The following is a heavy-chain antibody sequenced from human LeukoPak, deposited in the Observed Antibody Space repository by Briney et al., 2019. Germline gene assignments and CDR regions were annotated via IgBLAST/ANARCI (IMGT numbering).Heavy chain of an antibody. Sequence: GGSLRLSCAASGFTFSTFAMIWVRQPPGKGLEWVSSIFPSGGEIHYADSVRGRFTISRDNSKSTLSLQMNSLKASDTAMYYCARHRPYCYERSCYPPSDGFDIWGQGTMVTVSS. CDR1: GFTFSTFA. CDR3: ARHRPYCYERSCYPPSDGFDI. D-gene: IGHD3-22*01. CDR2: IFPSGGEI. J-gene: IGHJ3*02. V-gene: IGHV3-23*01.